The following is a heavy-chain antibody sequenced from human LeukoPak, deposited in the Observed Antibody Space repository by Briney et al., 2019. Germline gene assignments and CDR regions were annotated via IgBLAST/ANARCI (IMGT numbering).Heavy chain of an antibody. CDR1: GGSICNYY. CDR3: ARGVGSGYTDD. Sequence: SETLSLTCTVSGGSICNYYWSWIRQPPGKGLEWIGYIYYSGSTNYNPSLKSRVTISVDTSKNQFSLKLTSVTAADTAVYYCARGVGSGYTDDWGQGTLVTVSS. V-gene: IGHV4-59*01. D-gene: IGHD3-22*01. J-gene: IGHJ4*02. CDR2: IYYSGST.